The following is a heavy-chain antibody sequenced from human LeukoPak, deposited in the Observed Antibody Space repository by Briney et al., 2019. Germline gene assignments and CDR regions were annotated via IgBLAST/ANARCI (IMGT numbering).Heavy chain of an antibody. V-gene: IGHV3-30*02. J-gene: IGHJ4*02. CDR3: AKDRGVVVPAAKMDFDY. D-gene: IGHD2-2*01. Sequence: GGAPRLXCAASGFTFSSYGMHRARPAPGKGPEWVAFIRYDGSNKYYADSVKGRFTISRDNSKNTLYLQMNSLRAEDTAVYYCAKDRGVVVPAAKMDFDYWGQGTLVTVSS. CDR2: IRYDGSNK. CDR1: GFTFSSYG.